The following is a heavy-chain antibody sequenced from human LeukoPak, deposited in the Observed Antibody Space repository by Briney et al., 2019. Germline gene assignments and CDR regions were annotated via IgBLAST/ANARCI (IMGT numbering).Heavy chain of an antibody. D-gene: IGHD7-27*01. CDR2: IYSGGST. Sequence: GGSLRLSCAASGFTVSSNYMSWVRQAPGKGLEWVSVIYSGGSTYYADSVKGRFTISRDNSKNTLYLQMNSLRAEDTAVYYCARGFLQTLGTAGAFDIWGQGTMVTVSS. CDR1: GFTVSSNY. J-gene: IGHJ3*02. CDR3: ARGFLQTLGTAGAFDI. V-gene: IGHV3-53*01.